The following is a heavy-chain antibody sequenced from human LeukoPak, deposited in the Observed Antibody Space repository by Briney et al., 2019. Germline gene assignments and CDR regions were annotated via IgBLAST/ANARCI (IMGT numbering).Heavy chain of an antibody. Sequence: GGSLRLSCAASGFPFSTYWMYWVRQAPGKGLVWVSRIRPDGSTTTYADSVEGRFTISRDNAKNTLYLQMNSLRAEDTAMYYCTTLYGGSLDYWGQGTLVTVSS. J-gene: IGHJ4*02. CDR1: GFPFSTYW. CDR2: IRPDGSTT. D-gene: IGHD5-12*01. CDR3: TTLYGGSLDY. V-gene: IGHV3-74*01.